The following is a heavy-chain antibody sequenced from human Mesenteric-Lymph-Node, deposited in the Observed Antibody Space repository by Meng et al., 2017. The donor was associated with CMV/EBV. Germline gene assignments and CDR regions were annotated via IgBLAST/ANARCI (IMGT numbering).Heavy chain of an antibody. CDR2: LIPIFGST. J-gene: IGHJ6*02. V-gene: IGHV1-69*05. Sequence: SVKVSCKASGGTLSSYAVTWVRQAPGQGLEWMGGLIPIFGSTNYAQKFQGRVTITTDESTSSAYLVLSSLRSDDTAVYYCARAWLGSSAYYYYYGMDVWGQGTTVTVSS. CDR1: GGTLSSYA. CDR3: ARAWLGSSAYYYYYGMDV. D-gene: IGHD6-19*01.